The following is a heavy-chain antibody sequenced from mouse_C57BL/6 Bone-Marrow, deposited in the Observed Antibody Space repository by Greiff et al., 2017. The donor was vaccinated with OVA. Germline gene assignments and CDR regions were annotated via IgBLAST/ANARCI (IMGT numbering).Heavy chain of an antibody. Sequence: DVQLQESGGGLVKPGGSLKLSCAASGFTFSDYGMHWVRQAPEKGLEWVAYISSGSSTIYYADTVKGRFTISRDNAKNTLFLQMTSLRSEDTAMYYCARHDWFAYWGQGTLVTVSA. CDR3: ARHDWFAY. CDR1: GFTFSDYG. V-gene: IGHV5-17*01. J-gene: IGHJ3*01. CDR2: ISSGSSTI.